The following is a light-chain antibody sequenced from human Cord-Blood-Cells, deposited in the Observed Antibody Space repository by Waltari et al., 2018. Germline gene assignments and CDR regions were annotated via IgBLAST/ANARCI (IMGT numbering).Light chain of an antibody. V-gene: IGKV3-15*01. CDR3: QQYNNWPPWT. CDR2: GAS. CDR1: QRVTSN. J-gene: IGKJ1*01. Sequence: EIVMTQSPATLSVSPGERATLSCRASQRVTSNLAWYQQKPGQAPRLLIYGASTSATGIPARFSGSGSATEFTLTISSLQSEDFAVYYCQQYNNWPPWTFGQGTKVEIK.